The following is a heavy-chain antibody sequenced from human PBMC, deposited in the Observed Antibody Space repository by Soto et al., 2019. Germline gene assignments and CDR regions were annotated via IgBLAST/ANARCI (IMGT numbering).Heavy chain of an antibody. CDR1: GGSISSYY. CDR3: ARVGRGMHV. Sequence: SETLSLTCTVSGGSISSYYWSWIRQPPGKGLEWIGYIYYSGSTNYNPSLKSRVTISVDTSKNQFSLKLSSVTAADKAVYYCARVGRGMHVWGQGTTLTVSS. V-gene: IGHV4-59*01. CDR2: IYYSGST. J-gene: IGHJ6*02. D-gene: IGHD1-26*01.